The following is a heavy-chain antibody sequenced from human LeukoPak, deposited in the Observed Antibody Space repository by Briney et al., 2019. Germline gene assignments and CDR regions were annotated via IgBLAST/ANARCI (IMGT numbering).Heavy chain of an antibody. CDR1: GGSFSGYY. CDR2: INHSGST. CDR3: AGLGYSGYYYYYYYMDV. V-gene: IGHV4-34*01. J-gene: IGHJ6*03. Sequence: PSETLSLTCAVYGGSFSGYYWSWIRQPPGKGLEWIGEINHSGSTNYNPSLKSRVTISVDTSKNQFSLKLSSVTAADTAVYYCAGLGYSGYYYYYYYMDVWGKGTTVTVSS. D-gene: IGHD1-26*01.